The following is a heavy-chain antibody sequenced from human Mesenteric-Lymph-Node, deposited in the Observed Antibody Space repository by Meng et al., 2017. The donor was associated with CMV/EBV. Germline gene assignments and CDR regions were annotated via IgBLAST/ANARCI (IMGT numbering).Heavy chain of an antibody. CDR3: ARSPFWSGYSDYGMDV. Sequence: ASVKVSCKASGYTFTSYDINWVRQATGQGLEWMGWMNPNSGNTGYAQKFQGRVTMTRNTSISTAYMELSSLRSEDTAVYYCARSPFWSGYSDYGMDVWGQGTTVTVSS. V-gene: IGHV1-8*01. J-gene: IGHJ6*02. D-gene: IGHD3-3*01. CDR2: MNPNSGNT. CDR1: GYTFTSYD.